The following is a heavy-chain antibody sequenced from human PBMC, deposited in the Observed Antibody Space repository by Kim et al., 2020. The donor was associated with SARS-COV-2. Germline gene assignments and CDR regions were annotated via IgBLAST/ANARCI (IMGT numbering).Heavy chain of an antibody. J-gene: IGHJ3*02. D-gene: IGHD2-15*01. V-gene: IGHV1-69*13. Sequence: SVKVSCKASGGTFSSYAISWVRQAPGQGLEWMGGIIPIFGTANYAQKFQGRVTITADESTSTAYMELSSLRSEDTAVYYCAREPIRYCSGGSCYWKKEPFLFDIWGQGTMVTVSS. CDR3: AREPIRYCSGGSCYWKKEPFLFDI. CDR1: GGTFSSYA. CDR2: IIPIFGTA.